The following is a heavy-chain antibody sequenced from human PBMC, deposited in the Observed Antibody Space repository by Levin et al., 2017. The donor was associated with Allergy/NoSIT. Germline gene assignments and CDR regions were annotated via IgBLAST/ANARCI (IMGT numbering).Heavy chain of an antibody. J-gene: IGHJ3*02. CDR1: GFTFSSYA. V-gene: IGHV3-23*01. Sequence: GESLKISCAASGFTFSSYAMSWVRQAPGKGLEWVSAISGSGGSTYYADSVKGRFTISRDNSKNTLYLQMNSLRAEDTAVYYCAKDLAVAGTFENAFDIWGQGTMVTVSS. D-gene: IGHD6-19*01. CDR3: AKDLAVAGTFENAFDI. CDR2: ISGSGGST.